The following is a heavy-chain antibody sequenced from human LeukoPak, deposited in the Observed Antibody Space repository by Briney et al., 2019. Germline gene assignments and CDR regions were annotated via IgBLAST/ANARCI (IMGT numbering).Heavy chain of an antibody. CDR1: GFTFVSYT. Sequence: GGSLRLSFAASGFTFVSYTFHWVRRPPGKGLEYISAITSDGGYTYYANSVKGRFTISRDNSKSTLYLQMGSLRAEDMAVYYCARGTATGSYDYWGQGTLVTVSS. J-gene: IGHJ4*02. CDR3: ARGTATGSYDY. CDR2: ITSDGGYT. V-gene: IGHV3-64*01. D-gene: IGHD3-10*01.